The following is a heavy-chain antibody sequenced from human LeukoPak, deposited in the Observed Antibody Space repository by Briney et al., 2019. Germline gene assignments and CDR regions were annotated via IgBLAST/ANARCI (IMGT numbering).Heavy chain of an antibody. V-gene: IGHV4-4*02. CDR2: IYHSGST. CDR3: ARRRVRYFDWLSAWFDP. J-gene: IGHJ5*02. Sequence: SETLSLTCAVSGGSISSSNWWSWVRQPPGKGLEWIGEIYHSGSTNYNPSLKSRVTISVDKSKNQFSLKLSSVTAAGTAVYYCARRRVRYFDWLSAWFDPWGQGTLVTVSS. CDR1: GGSISSSNW. D-gene: IGHD3-9*01.